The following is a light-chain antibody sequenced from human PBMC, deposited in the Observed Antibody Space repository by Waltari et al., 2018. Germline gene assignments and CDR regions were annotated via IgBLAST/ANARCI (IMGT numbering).Light chain of an antibody. J-gene: IGKJ2*01. CDR3: QQRSSWTPHP. V-gene: IGKV3-11*01. Sequence: EIVLTQSPATLSLSPGETATLSCRASQSVGTYLAWYQQKPGQAPRLLIYDASNRATGIPDRFRGSGSVTDFALNISSLEPEDFALYYCQQRSSWTPHPFGQGARLEIK. CDR2: DAS. CDR1: QSVGTY.